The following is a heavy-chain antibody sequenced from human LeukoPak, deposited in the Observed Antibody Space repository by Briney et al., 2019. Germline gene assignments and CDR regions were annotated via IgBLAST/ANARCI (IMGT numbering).Heavy chain of an antibody. D-gene: IGHD1-26*01. J-gene: IGHJ4*02. Sequence: SVNVSCKASGGTFIIYAISWVRQAPGQGREWMGGIIPIFGTANYAQKFQGRVTITADESTSTANMELSSLRSEDTAVYYCARRGSSGSYWEDYWGQGTLVTVSS. CDR1: GGTFIIYA. V-gene: IGHV1-69*13. CDR3: ARRGSSGSYWEDY. CDR2: IIPIFGTA.